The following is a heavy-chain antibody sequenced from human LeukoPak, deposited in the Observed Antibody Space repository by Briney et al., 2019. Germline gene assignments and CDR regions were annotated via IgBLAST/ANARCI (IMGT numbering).Heavy chain of an antibody. Sequence: PGGSLRHTCAASGITFSSYWMSWVRQAPGKGLEWVANINQDASETQYADSVQGRFTISRDNAKNSLYLQMNSLRAEDTAVYFCARGAEGIAATDSNFDYWGQGTLVTVSS. CDR2: INQDASET. D-gene: IGHD6-13*01. J-gene: IGHJ4*02. CDR3: ARGAEGIAATDSNFDY. CDR1: GITFSSYW. V-gene: IGHV3-7*01.